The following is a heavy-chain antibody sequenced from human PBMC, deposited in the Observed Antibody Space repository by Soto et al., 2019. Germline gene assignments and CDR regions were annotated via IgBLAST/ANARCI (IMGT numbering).Heavy chain of an antibody. V-gene: IGHV4-34*01. CDR1: GGSFSGYY. Sequence: SETLSLTCAVYGGSFSGYYWSWIRQPPGKGLEWIGEINHSGSTNYNPSLKSRVTISVDTSKNQFSLKLSSVTAADTAVYYCAKSGAARPGWFDPWGQGTLVTVSS. CDR2: INHSGST. D-gene: IGHD6-6*01. CDR3: AKSGAARPGWFDP. J-gene: IGHJ5*02.